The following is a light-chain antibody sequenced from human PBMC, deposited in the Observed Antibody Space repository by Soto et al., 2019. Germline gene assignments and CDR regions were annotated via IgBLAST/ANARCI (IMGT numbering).Light chain of an antibody. CDR3: ATWDDDLSGWV. Sequence: QSVLTQPPSASGTPGQRVTISCSGSSSNIGSNYVCWYQHFPGTAPKLLIYRNNQRPSGVPDRFSGSKSGTSASLAISGLRSEDEAEYYCATWDDDLSGWVFGGGTKLTVL. J-gene: IGLJ3*02. V-gene: IGLV1-47*01. CDR2: RNN. CDR1: SSNIGSNY.